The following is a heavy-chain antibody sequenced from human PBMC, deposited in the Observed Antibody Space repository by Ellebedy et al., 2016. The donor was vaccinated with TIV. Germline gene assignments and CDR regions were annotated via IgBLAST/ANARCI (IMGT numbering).Heavy chain of an antibody. V-gene: IGHV3-30*03. Sequence: PGGSLRLSCSASGFNLNDHAMHWVRQAPGKGLEWVAYISYLREEKYNQGSVQGRLTISRDKSENTLYLQMNRLRTEDTGLYYCVRGRGHRVAEFSYDMDVWGRGTTVAVS. D-gene: IGHD1-14*01. J-gene: IGHJ6*02. CDR2: ISYLREEK. CDR1: GFNLNDHA. CDR3: VRGRGHRVAEFSYDMDV.